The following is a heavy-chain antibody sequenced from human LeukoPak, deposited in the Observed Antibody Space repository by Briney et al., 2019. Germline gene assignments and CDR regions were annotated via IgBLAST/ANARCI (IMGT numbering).Heavy chain of an antibody. D-gene: IGHD6-6*01. CDR1: GGSISSSSYY. CDR3: ARSLSGYSSSLGY. V-gene: IGHV4-39*01. CDR2: IYYSGST. Sequence: PSETLSLTCTVSGGSISSSSYYWGWIRQPPGKGLEWIGSIYYSGSTYYNPSLKSRVTISVDTSKNQFSLKLSSVTAADTAVYYCARSLSGYSSSLGYWGQGTLVTVSS. J-gene: IGHJ4*02.